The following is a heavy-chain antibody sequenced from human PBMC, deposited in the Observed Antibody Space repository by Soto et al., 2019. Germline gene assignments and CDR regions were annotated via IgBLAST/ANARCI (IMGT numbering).Heavy chain of an antibody. J-gene: IGHJ3*02. D-gene: IGHD3-3*01. CDR2: INHSGST. CDR3: ARVRDYDFWSGYDGAFDI. Sequence: SLTCAVYGGSFSGYYWSWIRQPPGKGLEWIGEINHSGSTNYNPSLKSRVTISVDTSKNQFSLKLSSVTAADTAVYYCARVRDYDFWSGYDGAFDIWGQGTMVTVSS. CDR1: GGSFSGYY. V-gene: IGHV4-34*01.